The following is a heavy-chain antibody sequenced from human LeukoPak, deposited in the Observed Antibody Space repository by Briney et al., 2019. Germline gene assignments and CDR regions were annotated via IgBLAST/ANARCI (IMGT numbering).Heavy chain of an antibody. CDR3: ARCTGLRYDSSGYWALGAFDI. CDR2: ISSNGGST. Sequence: GGSLRLSCAASGFTFSSYAMHWVRQAPGKGLEYVSAISSNGGSTYYANSVKGRFTISRDNSKNTLYLQMGSLRAEDMAVYYCARCTGLRYDSSGYWALGAFDIWGQGTMVTVSS. J-gene: IGHJ3*02. V-gene: IGHV3-64*01. CDR1: GFTFSSYA. D-gene: IGHD3-22*01.